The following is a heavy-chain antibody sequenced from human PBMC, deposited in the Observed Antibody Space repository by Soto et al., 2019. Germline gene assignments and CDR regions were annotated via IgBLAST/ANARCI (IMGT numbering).Heavy chain of an antibody. V-gene: IGHV1-69*13. CDR2: IIPIFGTA. CDR1: GGTFSSYA. J-gene: IGHJ6*02. Sequence: ASVKVSCKASGGTFSSYAISWVRQAPGQGLEWMGGIIPIFGTANYAQKFQGRVTITADESTSTAYMELSSLRSEDTAVYYCARDSYYYDSSGYYVRDRSLYYYYGMDVWGQGTTVTVSS. CDR3: ARDSYYYDSSGYYVRDRSLYYYYGMDV. D-gene: IGHD3-22*01.